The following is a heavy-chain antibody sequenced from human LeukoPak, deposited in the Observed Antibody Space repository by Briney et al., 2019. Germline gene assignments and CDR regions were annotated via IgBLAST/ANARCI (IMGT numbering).Heavy chain of an antibody. Sequence: SETLSLTCAVYGGSFSGYYWSWIRQPPGKGLEWIGEINHSGSTNYGPSLKSRVTISVDTSKNQFSLKLSSVTAADTAVYYCARSGHIVVVTAINDYWGQGTLVTVSS. D-gene: IGHD2-21*02. V-gene: IGHV4-34*01. J-gene: IGHJ4*02. CDR2: INHSGST. CDR3: ARSGHIVVVTAINDY. CDR1: GGSFSGYY.